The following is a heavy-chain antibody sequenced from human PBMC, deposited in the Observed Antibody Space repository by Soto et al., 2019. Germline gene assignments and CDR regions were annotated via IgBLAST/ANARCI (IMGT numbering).Heavy chain of an antibody. Sequence: GGSLRLSCAVSGFNFNNYGINWVRQAPGKGLEWVSSVSKSDYTYYSDSVKGRFTISRDNAKNSVSLQMNTLRAEDTAVYYCASEASIIIPAVSDFWGQVTLVTVS. CDR1: GFNFNNYG. V-gene: IGHV3-21*01. J-gene: IGHJ4*02. CDR2: VSKSDYT. CDR3: ASEASIIIPAVSDF. D-gene: IGHD2-2*01.